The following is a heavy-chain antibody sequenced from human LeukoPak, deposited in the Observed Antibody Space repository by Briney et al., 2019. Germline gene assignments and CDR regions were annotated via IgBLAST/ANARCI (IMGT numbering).Heavy chain of an antibody. CDR2: ISYSGSA. D-gene: IGHD1/OR15-1a*01. CDR1: GGSFRSRNYL. Sequence: TSETLSLTCTVSGGSFRSRNYLWSWIRQTPGEGLEWIGYISYSGSAYYNPSLKSRVTISIDTSNSQFSLRLRSVTAADTAVYYWAREVNIQADSDAFDIWGPGTTVTVSS. V-gene: IGHV4-30-4*08. CDR3: AREVNIQADSDAFDI. J-gene: IGHJ3*02.